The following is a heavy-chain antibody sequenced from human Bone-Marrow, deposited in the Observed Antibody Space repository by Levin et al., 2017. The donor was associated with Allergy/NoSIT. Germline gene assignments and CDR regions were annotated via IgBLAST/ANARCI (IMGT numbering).Heavy chain of an antibody. CDR3: ASVGFRDSITIFGVVPDSGMDV. V-gene: IGHV1-18*01. D-gene: IGHD3-3*01. CDR1: GYTFTNYG. J-gene: IGHJ6*01. CDR2: ISLYTGNT. Sequence: ASVKVSCKASGYTFTNYGVTWVRQAPGQGLEWMGWISLYTGNTDYAQKFRGRVTMTTDTYTSTAYMELRSLRSDDTAVYFCASVGFRDSITIFGVVPDSGMDVWGQGTTVTVSS.